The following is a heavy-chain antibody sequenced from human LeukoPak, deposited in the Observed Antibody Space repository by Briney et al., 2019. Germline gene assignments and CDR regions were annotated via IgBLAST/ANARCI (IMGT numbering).Heavy chain of an antibody. CDR1: GGSISSSSYY. V-gene: IGHV4-39*07. CDR3: ATLRRTYYYGSGSSTFDY. CDR2: IYYSGST. Sequence: PSETLSLTCTVSGGSISSSSYYWGWIRRPPGKGLEWIGSIYYSGSTNYNPSLKSRVTISVDTSKNQFSLKLSSVTAADTAVYYCATLRRTYYYGSGSSTFDYWGQGTLVTVSS. D-gene: IGHD3-10*01. J-gene: IGHJ4*02.